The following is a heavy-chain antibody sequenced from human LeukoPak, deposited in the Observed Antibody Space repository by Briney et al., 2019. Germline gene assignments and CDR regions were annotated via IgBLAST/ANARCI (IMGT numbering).Heavy chain of an antibody. CDR1: GYTFTSYG. D-gene: IGHD3-3*01. CDR3: ARIYDFWSGCYFFDY. CDR2: ISAYNGNT. Sequence: ASVKVSCKASGYTFTSYGISWVRQAPGQGLEWMGWISAYNGNTNYAQKLQGRVTMTTDTSTSTAYMELRSLRSDDTAVYYCARIYDFWSGCYFFDYWGQGTLVTVSS. J-gene: IGHJ4*02. V-gene: IGHV1-18*01.